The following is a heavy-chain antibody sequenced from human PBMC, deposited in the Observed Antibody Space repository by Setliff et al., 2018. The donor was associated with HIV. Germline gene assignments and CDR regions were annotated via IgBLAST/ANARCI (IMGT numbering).Heavy chain of an antibody. CDR3: ARWGETTGIRAFDP. Sequence: SETLSLTCIVSDNSISNYYWNWIRQPPGKGLEWIGCTHHTGATDYSPSLKSRVATSVDPSKNQFSLILRSVTAADTAIYYCARWGETTGIRAFDPWGQGITVTVSS. CDR2: THHTGAT. CDR1: DNSISNYY. J-gene: IGHJ3*01. V-gene: IGHV4-59*12. D-gene: IGHD1-1*01.